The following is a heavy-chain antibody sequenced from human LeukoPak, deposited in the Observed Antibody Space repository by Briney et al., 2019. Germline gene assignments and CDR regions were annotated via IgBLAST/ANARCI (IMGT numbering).Heavy chain of an antibody. D-gene: IGHD3-3*01. V-gene: IGHV1-18*01. CDR1: GYTFTSYG. CDR2: ISADNGNT. CDR3: ARGAEEEYYDFSSDNWFDP. J-gene: IGHJ5*02. Sequence: ASVKVSCKASGYTFTSYGISWVRQAPGQGLEWMGWISADNGNTNYAQKLQGRVTMTTDTSTSTAYMELRGLRSDDTAVYYCARGAEEEYYDFSSDNWFDPWGQGTLVTVSS.